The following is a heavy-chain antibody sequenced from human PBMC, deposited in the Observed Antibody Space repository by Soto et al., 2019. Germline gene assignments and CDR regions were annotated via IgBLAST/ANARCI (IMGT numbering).Heavy chain of an antibody. V-gene: IGHV4-39*01. J-gene: IGHJ4*02. Sequence: QVQLQESGPGLVKPSETLSLTCTVSGASISSSDYYWAWIRQPPGKGSEWIGSIYYTGSTYFTPSLKSRVSISADTSKNQFSLKLTAVTAADTAVYHCVSGGRWETPQDYWGQGTLVTVSS. CDR2: IYYTGST. CDR3: VSGGRWETPQDY. D-gene: IGHD1-26*01. CDR1: GASISSSDYY.